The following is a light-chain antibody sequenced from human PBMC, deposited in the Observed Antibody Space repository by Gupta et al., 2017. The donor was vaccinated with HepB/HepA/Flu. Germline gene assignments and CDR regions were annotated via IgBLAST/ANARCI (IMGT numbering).Light chain of an antibody. CDR3: NSQASDNFGV. J-gene: IGLJ3*02. Sequence: SELTQAPAVSVAFGQTVRITCPGDSIRNDDSTWYQQNPGKAPILVIYGKDNRPSGIPDRFSGSKSGDTASLSITGPQAEDEADYYCNSQASDNFGVFGGGTKLTVL. CDR2: GKD. CDR1: SIRNDD. V-gene: IGLV3-19*01.